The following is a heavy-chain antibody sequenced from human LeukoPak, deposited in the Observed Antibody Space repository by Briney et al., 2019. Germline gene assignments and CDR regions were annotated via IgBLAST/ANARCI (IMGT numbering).Heavy chain of an antibody. CDR3: ARAMVDYYYYYMDV. J-gene: IGHJ6*03. CDR2: MNPNSGNT. D-gene: IGHD3-10*01. CDR1: GYTFTSYD. V-gene: IGHV1-8*01. Sequence: ASVKVSCKASGYTFTSYDINWVRQATGQGLEWMGWMNPNSGNTGYAQKFQGRVTMTRNTSISTAYMELSSLRSEDTAVYYCARAMVDYYYYYMDVWGKGTTVTVSS.